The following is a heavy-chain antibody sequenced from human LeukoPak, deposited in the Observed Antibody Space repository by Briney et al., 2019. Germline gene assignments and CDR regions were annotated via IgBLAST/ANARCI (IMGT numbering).Heavy chain of an antibody. CDR2: IYSGGST. D-gene: IGHD3-3*01. Sequence: GGSLRLSCAASGFTVSSNYMSWVRQAPGKGLEWVSVIYSGGSTYYADSVKGRFTISRDNSKNTLYLQMNSLRAEDTAVYYCAKVSSDFWSGSPYFDYWGQGALVTVSS. J-gene: IGHJ4*02. V-gene: IGHV3-66*02. CDR3: AKVSSDFWSGSPYFDY. CDR1: GFTVSSNY.